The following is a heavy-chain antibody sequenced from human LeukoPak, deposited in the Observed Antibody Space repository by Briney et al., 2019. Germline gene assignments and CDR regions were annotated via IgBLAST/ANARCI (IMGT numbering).Heavy chain of an antibody. CDR3: RNALHYYYGMHV. CDR2: ISGSGGST. J-gene: IGHJ6*02. CDR1: GFTFSSYA. V-gene: IGHV3-23*01. Sequence: GGSLRLSCAASGFTFSSYAMSWVRQAPGKGLEWVSAISGSGGSTYYADSVKGRFTISRDNSKNTLYLQMNSLRAEDTAVYYCRNALHYYYGMHVWGQGTTVTVSS.